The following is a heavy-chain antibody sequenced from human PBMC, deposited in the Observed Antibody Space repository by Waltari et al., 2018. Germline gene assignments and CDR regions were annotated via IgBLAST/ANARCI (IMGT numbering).Heavy chain of an antibody. CDR2: IYYSGST. CDR1: GGSISSYY. Sequence: QVQLQESGPGLVTPSETLSLTCTVSGGSISSYYWSWIRQPPGKGLEWIGYIYYSGSTNYNPSLKSRVTISVDTSKNQFSLKLSSVTAADTAVYYCARISEAFDIWGQGTMVTVSS. V-gene: IGHV4-59*01. CDR3: ARISEAFDI. J-gene: IGHJ3*02.